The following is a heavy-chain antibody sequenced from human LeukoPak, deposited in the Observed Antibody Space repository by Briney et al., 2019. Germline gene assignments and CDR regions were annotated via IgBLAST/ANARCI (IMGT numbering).Heavy chain of an antibody. V-gene: IGHV3-7*03. CDR3: TRDSQGPGIYGVDY. D-gene: IGHD3-10*01. CDR2: IKTDGSEK. J-gene: IGHJ4*02. Sequence: PGGSLRLSCAASGLTFSKYWMSWVRHAPGKGLEWVANIKTDGSEKHYVDPVEGRFTISRDNAQNSLYLQMNSLRAEDTAVYYCTRDSQGPGIYGVDYWGQGTLVTVSS. CDR1: GLTFSKYW.